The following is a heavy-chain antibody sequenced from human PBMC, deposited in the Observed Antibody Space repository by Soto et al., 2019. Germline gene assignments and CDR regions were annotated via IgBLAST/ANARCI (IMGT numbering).Heavy chain of an antibody. D-gene: IGHD3-22*01. CDR3: ARDRDYYDSSGYNYYYGMDV. V-gene: IGHV1-69*13. CDR2: IIPIFGTA. CDR1: GGTFSSYA. J-gene: IGHJ6*02. Sequence: SVKVSCKASGGTFSSYAISGVLQSPGQWLDWMGGIIPIFGTANYAQKFQGRVTITADESTSTAYMELSSLRSEDTAVYYCARDRDYYDSSGYNYYYGMDVWGQGTTVTVSS.